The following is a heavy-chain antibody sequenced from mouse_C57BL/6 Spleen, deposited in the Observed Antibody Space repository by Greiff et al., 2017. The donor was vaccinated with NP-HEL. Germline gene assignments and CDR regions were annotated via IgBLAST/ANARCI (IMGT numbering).Heavy chain of an antibody. CDR2: INPSSGYT. CDR1: GYTFTSYW. Sequence: QVQLKQSGAELAKPGASVKLSCKASGYTFTSYWMHWVKQRPGQGLEWIGYINPSSGYTKYNQKFKDKATLTADKSSSTAYMQLSSLTYEDSAVYYCARSNYGGSLNCDVWGTGTTVTVSS. J-gene: IGHJ1*03. CDR3: ARSNYGGSLNCDV. V-gene: IGHV1-7*01. D-gene: IGHD1-1*01.